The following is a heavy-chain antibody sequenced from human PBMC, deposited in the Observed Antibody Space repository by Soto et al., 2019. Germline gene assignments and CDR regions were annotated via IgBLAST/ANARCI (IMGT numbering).Heavy chain of an antibody. CDR2: ISSSSSYI. D-gene: IGHD1-20*01. J-gene: IGHJ4*02. CDR1: GFTFSSYS. CDR3: ARSRRNKITGTTPPADY. Sequence: GGSLRLSCAASGFTFSSYSMNWVRQAPGKGLEWVSSISSSSSYIYYADSVKGRFTISRDNAKNSLYLQMNSLRAEDTAVYYCARSRRNKITGTTPPADYWGQGTLVTVSS. V-gene: IGHV3-21*01.